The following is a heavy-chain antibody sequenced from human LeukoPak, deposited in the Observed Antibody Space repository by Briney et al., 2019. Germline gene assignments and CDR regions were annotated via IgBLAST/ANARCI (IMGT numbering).Heavy chain of an antibody. D-gene: IGHD3-10*01. CDR3: ARDRFGRSPREAFDI. CDR1: GYTFTSYG. Sequence: ASVKVSCKASGYTFTSYGISWVRQAPGQGLEWMGGIIPIFGTANYAQKFQGRVTITADESTSTAYMELSSLRSEDTAVYYCARDRFGRSPREAFDIWGQGTMVTVSS. V-gene: IGHV1-69*13. J-gene: IGHJ3*02. CDR2: IIPIFGTA.